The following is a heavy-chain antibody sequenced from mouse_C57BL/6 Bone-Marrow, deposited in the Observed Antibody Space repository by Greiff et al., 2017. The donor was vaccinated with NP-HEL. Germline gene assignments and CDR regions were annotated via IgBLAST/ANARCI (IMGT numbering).Heavy chain of an antibody. CDR2: IAPNSGGT. Sequence: QVQLTESGAELVKPGASVKLSCKASGYTFTSYWMHWVQQRPGRGLEWIGRIAPNSGGTKYTETFKSQATLTVDKPSSTAYMQLSSRTSEDSAPRGSFDDGYYYAMDYWGQGTSVTVSS. V-gene: IGHV1-72*01. CDR1: GYTFTSYW. D-gene: IGHD2-12*01. CDR3: FDDGYYYAMDY. J-gene: IGHJ4*01.